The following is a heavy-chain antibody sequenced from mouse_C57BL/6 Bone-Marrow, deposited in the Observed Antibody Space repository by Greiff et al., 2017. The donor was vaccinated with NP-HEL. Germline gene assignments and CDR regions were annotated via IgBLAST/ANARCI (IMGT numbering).Heavy chain of an antibody. D-gene: IGHD3-2*01. CDR3: ARDRQEAMDY. CDR1: GYTFTSYW. Sequence: VQLQQSGAELVMPGASVKLSCKASGYTFTSYWMNWVKQRPGQGLEWIGEIDPSDSYTNYNQKFKGKSTLTVDKSSSTAYMQLSSLTSEDSAVYYCARDRQEAMDYWGQGTSVTVSS. CDR2: IDPSDSYT. V-gene: IGHV1-69*01. J-gene: IGHJ4*01.